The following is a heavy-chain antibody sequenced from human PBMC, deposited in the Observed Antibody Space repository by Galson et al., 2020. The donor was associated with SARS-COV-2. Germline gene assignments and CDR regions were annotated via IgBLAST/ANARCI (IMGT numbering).Heavy chain of an antibody. CDR3: ARDSRRDGYNFFDY. J-gene: IGHJ4*02. CDR2: VSAIGRT. D-gene: IGHD5-12*01. CDR1: GGSVSYADFY. Sequence: SETLSLTCNVSGGSVSYADFYWSWIRQPAGKGLEWIGRVSAIGRTNYSPSLKSRVTMSVDTSKNQFSLTLTSVTAADTAVYYCARDSRRDGYNFFDYWGQGALVTVSS. V-gene: IGHV4-61*02.